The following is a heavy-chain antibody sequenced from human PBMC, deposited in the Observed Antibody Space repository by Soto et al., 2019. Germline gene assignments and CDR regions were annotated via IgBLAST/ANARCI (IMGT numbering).Heavy chain of an antibody. CDR2: INPNSGGT. D-gene: IGHD2-15*01. J-gene: IGHJ6*02. V-gene: IGHV1-2*04. Sequence: GASVKVSCKASGYTFTGYYMHWVRQAPGQGLEWMGWINPNSGGTNYAQKFQGWVTMTRDTSISTAYMELSRLRSDDTAVYYCARGGYCSGGSCYSHYYYCGMDVWGQGTTVTVSS. CDR3: ARGGYCSGGSCYSHYYYCGMDV. CDR1: GYTFTGYY.